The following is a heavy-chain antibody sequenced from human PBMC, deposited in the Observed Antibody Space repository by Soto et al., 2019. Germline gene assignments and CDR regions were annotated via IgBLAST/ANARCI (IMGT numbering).Heavy chain of an antibody. CDR3: AREPDTAMEDNWFDP. CDR1: GGTFSSYA. D-gene: IGHD5-18*01. V-gene: IGHV1-69*13. CDR2: IIPIFGTA. Sequence: GASVKVSCKASGGTFSSYAISWVRQAPGQGLEWMGGIIPIFGTANYAQKFQGRVTITADESTSTAYMELSSLRSEDTAVYYCAREPDTAMEDNWFDPWGQGTLVTVSS. J-gene: IGHJ5*02.